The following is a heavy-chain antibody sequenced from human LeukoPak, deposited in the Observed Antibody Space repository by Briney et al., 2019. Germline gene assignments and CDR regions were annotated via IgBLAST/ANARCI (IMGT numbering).Heavy chain of an antibody. V-gene: IGHV3-48*04. CDR2: ISSSSTTI. Sequence: GGSLRLSCAASGFTFRLYAMTWVRQAPGKGLEWVSYISSSSTTIYYADSVKGRFTISRDNAKNSLYLQMNSLRAEDTAVYYCARVVYYFDYWGQGTLVTVSS. CDR3: ARVVYYFDY. J-gene: IGHJ4*02. CDR1: GFTFRLYA.